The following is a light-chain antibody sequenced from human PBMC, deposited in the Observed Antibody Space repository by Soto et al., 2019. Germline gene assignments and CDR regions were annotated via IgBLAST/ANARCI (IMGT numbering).Light chain of an antibody. CDR3: QSFDSSRFGLL. Sequence: QSVLTQPPSVTGAPGQRVTISCTGSHSDIGAGYGVHWYQQFPHSPPKLLIYDTTNRPSGVPDRFSGSRSGTSASLAITGLQAEDEADYYCQSFDSSRFGLLFGGGTKLTVL. CDR2: DTT. J-gene: IGLJ2*01. CDR1: HSDIGAGYG. V-gene: IGLV1-40*01.